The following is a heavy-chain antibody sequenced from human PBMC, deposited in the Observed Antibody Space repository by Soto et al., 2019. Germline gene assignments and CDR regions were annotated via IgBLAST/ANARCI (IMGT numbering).Heavy chain of an antibody. CDR3: ARDIVLTVYSTEGGMDV. Sequence: ASVKVSCKASGYTFTGYYMHWVRQAPGQGLEWMGWINPNSGGTNYAQKFQGRVTMTRDTSISTAYMELSRLRSDDTAVYYCARDIVLTVYSTEGGMDVWGQGTTVTVSS. D-gene: IGHD2-8*01. CDR2: INPNSGGT. J-gene: IGHJ6*02. V-gene: IGHV1-2*02. CDR1: GYTFTGYY.